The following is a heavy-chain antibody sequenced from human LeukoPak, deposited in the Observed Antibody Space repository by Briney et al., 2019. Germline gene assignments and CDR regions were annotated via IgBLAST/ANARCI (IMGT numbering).Heavy chain of an antibody. V-gene: IGHV3-30*02. CDR3: AKDPFLGYCSSTSCLFDY. D-gene: IGHD2-2*01. CDR1: GFTFSSYG. Sequence: PGGSLRLSCAASGFTFSSYGMHWVRQAPGKGLEWVAFIRYDGSNKYYADSVKGRFTISRDNSKNTLYLQMNSLRAEDTAVYYCAKDPFLGYCSSTSCLFDYWGQGTLVTVSS. CDR2: IRYDGSNK. J-gene: IGHJ4*02.